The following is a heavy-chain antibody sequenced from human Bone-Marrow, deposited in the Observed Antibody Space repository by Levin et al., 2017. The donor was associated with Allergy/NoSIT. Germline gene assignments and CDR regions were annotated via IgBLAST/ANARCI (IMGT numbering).Heavy chain of an antibody. Sequence: GESLKISCAASGFTFNSYDMHWVRQAPGKGLEWLSVISYDGSSKFYADSVRGRFTVSRDSFKNTLFLQMNNLRLEDTAVYFCARPQLDYHGSGSDYGVDLWGQGTTVNVSS. D-gene: IGHD3-10*01. CDR3: ARPQLDYHGSGSDYGVDL. CDR1: GFTFNSYD. V-gene: IGHV3-30-3*01. J-gene: IGHJ6*02. CDR2: ISYDGSSK.